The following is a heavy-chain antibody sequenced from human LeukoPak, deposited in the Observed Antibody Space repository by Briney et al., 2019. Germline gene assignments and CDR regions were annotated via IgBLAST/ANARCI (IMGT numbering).Heavy chain of an antibody. V-gene: IGHV3-15*07. D-gene: IGHD3-22*01. CDR2: IRSNSDGGTI. CDR3: ATDFYDST. CDR1: GFTFSNAW. Sequence: AGGSLRLSCATSGFTFSNAWMNWVRQAPGKGLEWVGRIRSNSDGGTIDYAAPVKDRFTLSRDDSKTTLYLQMNSLQTEDTAVYYCATDFYDSTWGQGTLVTVSS. J-gene: IGHJ5*02.